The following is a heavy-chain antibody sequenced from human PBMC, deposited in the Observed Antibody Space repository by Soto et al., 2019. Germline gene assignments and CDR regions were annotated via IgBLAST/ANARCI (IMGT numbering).Heavy chain of an antibody. CDR3: AKDGTYCSGGSCYPYYYYGMDV. D-gene: IGHD2-15*01. Sequence: QVQLVESGGGVVQPGRSLRLSCAASGFTFSSYGMHWVRQAPGKGLEWVAVISYDASNKYYADSVKGRFTISRDNSKNTLYLQMNSLRAEDTAVYYCAKDGTYCSGGSCYPYYYYGMDVWGQGTTVTVSS. CDR2: ISYDASNK. CDR1: GFTFSSYG. V-gene: IGHV3-30*18. J-gene: IGHJ6*02.